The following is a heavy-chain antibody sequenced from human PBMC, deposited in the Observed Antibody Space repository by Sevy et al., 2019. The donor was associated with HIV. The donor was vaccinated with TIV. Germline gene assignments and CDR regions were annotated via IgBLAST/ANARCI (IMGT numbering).Heavy chain of an antibody. V-gene: IGHV4-39*01. J-gene: IGHJ4*02. CDR2: TYYSGST. D-gene: IGHD1-20*01. CDR1: GGSISSSSYY. Sequence: SETLSLTCTVSGGSISSSSYYWGWIRQPPGKGLEWIGSTYYSGSTYYNPSLKSRVTISVDTSKNQFSLKLSSVTAADTAVYYCARSNRVYNWNGIDYWGQGTLVTVSS. CDR3: ARSNRVYNWNGIDY.